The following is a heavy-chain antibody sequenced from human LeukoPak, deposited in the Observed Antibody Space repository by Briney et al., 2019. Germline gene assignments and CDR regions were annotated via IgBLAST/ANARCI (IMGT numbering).Heavy chain of an antibody. CDR1: GYSFTSYW. J-gene: IGHJ2*01. D-gene: IGHD2-8*01. Sequence: GESLKISCKGSGYSFTSYWIGWVRQMPGKGLEWMGIIYPGDSDTRYSPSFQGQGTISADKSISTAYLQWSSLKASDTAMYYCARHNQDIVLMVYAMGWYFDLWGRGTLVTVSS. CDR2: IYPGDSDT. CDR3: ARHNQDIVLMVYAMGWYFDL. V-gene: IGHV5-51*01.